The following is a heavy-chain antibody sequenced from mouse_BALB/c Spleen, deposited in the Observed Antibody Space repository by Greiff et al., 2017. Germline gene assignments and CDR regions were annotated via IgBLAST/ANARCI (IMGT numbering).Heavy chain of an antibody. D-gene: IGHD1-1*01. V-gene: IGHV5-17*02. Sequence: EVQLVESGGGLVQPGGSRKLSCAASGFTFSSFGMHWVRQAPEKGLEWVAYISSGSSTIYYADTVKGRFTISRDNPKNTLFLQMTSLRSEDTAMYYCARGATVVATPFDYWGQGTTLTVSS. CDR1: GFTFSSFG. J-gene: IGHJ2*01. CDR3: ARGATVVATPFDY. CDR2: ISSGSSTI.